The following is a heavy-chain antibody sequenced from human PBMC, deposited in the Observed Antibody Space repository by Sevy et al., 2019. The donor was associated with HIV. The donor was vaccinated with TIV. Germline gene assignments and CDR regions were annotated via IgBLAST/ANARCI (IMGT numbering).Heavy chain of an antibody. CDR1: GFTFSDYY. CDR3: ARDSEIAAAAPCYFDY. Sequence: GGSLRLSCAASGFTFSDYYMSWIRQAPGKGLEWVSYISSSGSTIYYADSVKGRFTISRDNAKNSLYLQMNSLRAEDTAVYYCARDSEIAAAAPCYFDYWGQGTLVTVSS. D-gene: IGHD6-13*01. CDR2: ISSSGSTI. J-gene: IGHJ4*02. V-gene: IGHV3-11*01.